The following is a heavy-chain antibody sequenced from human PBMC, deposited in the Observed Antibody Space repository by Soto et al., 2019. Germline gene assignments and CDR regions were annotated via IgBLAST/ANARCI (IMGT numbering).Heavy chain of an antibody. CDR1: GFTFSSYW. CDR3: ARGTSHYNYVHVWY. V-gene: IGHV3-7*03. D-gene: IGHD3-16*01. J-gene: IGHJ4*02. CDR2: IKQDGRET. Sequence: EVQLVESGGGSVQPGGSLRLSCAASGFTFSSYWMSWVRQAPGKALECVANIKQDGRETYYVDSVKGRFTISRDNANSALYLQMDSLGAEDTAVYYCARGTSHYNYVHVWYWGQGTHVIVSS.